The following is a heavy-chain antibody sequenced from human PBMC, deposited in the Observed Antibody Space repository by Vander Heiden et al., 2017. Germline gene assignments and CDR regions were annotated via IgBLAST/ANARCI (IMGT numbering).Heavy chain of an antibody. Sequence: QVHLAESVRGVVQPGRYLSSYCAASPFTFSSCAMHWVRQAPGKGLEWVAVISDDGRNKYYADSVKGRFTISRENSHNMVYLQMNSLRPEDTAVYYCARGAVTYYYYYGMDVWGQGTTVTVSS. CDR3: ARGAVTYYYYYGMDV. D-gene: IGHD4-17*01. J-gene: IGHJ6*02. V-gene: IGHV3-30*04. CDR2: ISDDGRNK. CDR1: PFTFSSCA.